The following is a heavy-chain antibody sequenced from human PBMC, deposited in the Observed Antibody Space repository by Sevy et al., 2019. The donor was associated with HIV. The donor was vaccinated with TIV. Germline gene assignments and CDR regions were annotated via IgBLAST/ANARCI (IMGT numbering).Heavy chain of an antibody. V-gene: IGHV4-4*07. D-gene: IGHD4-17*01. J-gene: IGHJ4*02. CDR2: IYTSGST. CDR1: GGSISSYY. Sequence: SETLSLTCTVSGGSISSYYWSWIRQPAGKGLEWIGRIYTSGSTNYNPSLKSRVTMSVDTSKNQFSLKLSSVTAEDTAVYYCARDLEFYDYGDYGPAFNPDYWGRGTLVTVSS. CDR3: ARDLEFYDYGDYGPAFNPDY.